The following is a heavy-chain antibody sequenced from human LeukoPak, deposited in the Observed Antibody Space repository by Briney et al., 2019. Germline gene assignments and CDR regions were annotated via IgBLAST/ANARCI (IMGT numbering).Heavy chain of an antibody. V-gene: IGHV3-74*01. CDR1: AFTFSNYW. J-gene: IGHJ5*02. CDR2: IKGVGSDT. Sequence: PGGALRLSCAASAFTFSNYWMHWVRQAPGKGLVWVSRIKGVGSDTSYADSVKGRFTISRDNSKNTLYLQMNSLRAEDTAVYYCARDRITMVRGVPRGPYWFDPWGQGTLVT. D-gene: IGHD3-10*01. CDR3: ARDRITMVRGVPRGPYWFDP.